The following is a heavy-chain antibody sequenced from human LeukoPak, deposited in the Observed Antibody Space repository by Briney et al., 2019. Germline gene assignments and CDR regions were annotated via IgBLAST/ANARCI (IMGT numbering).Heavy chain of an antibody. J-gene: IGHJ5*02. D-gene: IGHD3-16*01. CDR3: ATDAFSYPNT. CDR2: INEDETGK. V-gene: IGHV3-7*01. CDR1: GFTFSKTW. Sequence: GGSLRLSCAAAGFTFSKTWMSWVRQAPGKGLEWVANINEDETGKYYVDSVKGRFTISRDNAKNSLFLQMNSVRVEDTAVYYCATDAFSYPNTWGQGTQVTVSS.